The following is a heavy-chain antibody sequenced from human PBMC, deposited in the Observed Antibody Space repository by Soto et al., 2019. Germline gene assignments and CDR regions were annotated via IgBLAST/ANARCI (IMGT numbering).Heavy chain of an antibody. V-gene: IGHV3-30*18. CDR2: ISYDGSNK. CDR3: AKDSIGGSSLPDY. CDR1: GFTFSSYG. D-gene: IGHD6-6*01. Sequence: QVQLVESGGGVVQPGRSLRLSCAASGFTFSSYGMHWVRQAPGKGLEWVAVISYDGSNKYYADSVKGRFTISRDNSKNTLYLQMNSLRAEDTAVYYCAKDSIGGSSLPDYWGQGTLVTVSS. J-gene: IGHJ4*02.